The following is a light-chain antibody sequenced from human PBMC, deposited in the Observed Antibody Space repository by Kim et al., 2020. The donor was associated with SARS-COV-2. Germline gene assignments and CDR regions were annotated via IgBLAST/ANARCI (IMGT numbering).Light chain of an antibody. CDR1: SSDIGAFNS. CDR3: SSYTNANTRL. CDR2: DVS. Sequence: GQSITISCTGTSSDIGAFNSVSWYQQHPGKAPKLLIYDVSQRPSGISNRFSGSTSGYTASLTISGLQAEDEADYYCSSYTNANTRLFGPGTKVTVL. V-gene: IGLV2-14*03. J-gene: IGLJ1*01.